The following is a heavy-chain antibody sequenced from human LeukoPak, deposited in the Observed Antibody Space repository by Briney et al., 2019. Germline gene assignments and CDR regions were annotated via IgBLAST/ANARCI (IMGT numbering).Heavy chain of an antibody. D-gene: IGHD3-22*01. V-gene: IGHV4-39*07. CDR1: GGSISSSSYY. Sequence: SETLSLACTVSGGSISSSSYYWGWIRQPPGKGLEWIGSIYYSGSTYYNPSLKSRVTISVDTSKNQFSLKLSSVTAADTAVYYCARGLYYYDSSGLLGFDPWGQGTLVTVSS. CDR3: ARGLYYYDSSGLLGFDP. J-gene: IGHJ5*02. CDR2: IYYSGST.